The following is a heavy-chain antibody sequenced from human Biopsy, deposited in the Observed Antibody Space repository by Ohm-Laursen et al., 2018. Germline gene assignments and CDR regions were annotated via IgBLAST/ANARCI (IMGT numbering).Heavy chain of an antibody. Sequence: ASVKVSCKASSYTFTDYNIHWMRQAPGHGLEWLGSINRKTGATNYAQKFQGTVTMTRDTSISTAYLALGSLRSADTAIYYCARDPLNGHKHFDYWGQGSLVTVSS. CDR2: INRKTGAT. V-gene: IGHV1-2*02. CDR3: ARDPLNGHKHFDY. J-gene: IGHJ4*02. D-gene: IGHD2-8*01. CDR1: SYTFTDYN.